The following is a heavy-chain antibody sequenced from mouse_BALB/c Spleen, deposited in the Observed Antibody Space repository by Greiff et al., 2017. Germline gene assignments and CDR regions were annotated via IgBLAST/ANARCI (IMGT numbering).Heavy chain of an antibody. D-gene: IGHD1-1*01. J-gene: IGHJ4*01. V-gene: IGHV2-6-7*01. CDR3: ARDPIYYYGSSYENYAMDY. CDR2: IWGDGST. Sequence: AQLVESGPGLVAPSQSLSITCTVSGFSLTGYGVNWVRQPPGKGLEWLGMIWGDGSTDYNSALKSRLSISKDNSKSQVFLKMNSLQTDDTARYYCARDPIYYYGSSYENYAMDYWGQGTSVTVSS. CDR1: GFSLTGYG.